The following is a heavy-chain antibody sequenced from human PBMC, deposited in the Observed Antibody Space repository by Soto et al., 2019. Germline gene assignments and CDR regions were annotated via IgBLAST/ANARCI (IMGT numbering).Heavy chain of an antibody. CDR3: ARLEYISSSAKGGYYYYYGMDV. CDR2: INHSGSN. Sequence: ETLSLTRPVFGGSFSGYYWSWIRQPPGKGLEWIGEINHSGSNNYNPSLKSRVTISVDTSNNQFSLKLSYVTAAHTAVYYCARLEYISSSAKGGYYYYYGMDVWGQGTTVTVSS. D-gene: IGHD6-6*01. CDR1: GGSFSGYY. J-gene: IGHJ6*02. V-gene: IGHV4-34*01.